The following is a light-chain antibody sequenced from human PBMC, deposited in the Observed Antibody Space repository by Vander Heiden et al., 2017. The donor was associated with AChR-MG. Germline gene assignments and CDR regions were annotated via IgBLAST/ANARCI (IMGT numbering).Light chain of an antibody. CDR2: GNS. CDR3: QSYDSSLSGYVV. Sequence: QSVLTQPPSVSGAPGHRVTISCPGSSSNIGAGYDVHWYQQLPGTAPKLLIYGNSNRPSGVPDRFSGSKSGTSASLAITGLQAEDEADYYCQSYDSSLSGYVVFGGGTKLTV. J-gene: IGLJ2*01. V-gene: IGLV1-40*01. CDR1: SSNIGAGYD.